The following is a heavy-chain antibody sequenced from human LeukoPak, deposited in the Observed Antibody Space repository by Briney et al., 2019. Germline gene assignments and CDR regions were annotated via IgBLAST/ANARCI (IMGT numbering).Heavy chain of an antibody. D-gene: IGHD1-26*01. Sequence: PSETLSLTCNVSGASVSSGSYYWSWIRQPPGKELEWIGYIYYSGSTSYNPSLKSRVTISVDTSKNQFSLKLSSVTAAGTAVYYCARDRVGATSNFDYWGQGTLVTVSS. J-gene: IGHJ4*02. CDR3: ARDRVGATSNFDY. V-gene: IGHV4-61*01. CDR2: IYYSGST. CDR1: GASVSSGSYY.